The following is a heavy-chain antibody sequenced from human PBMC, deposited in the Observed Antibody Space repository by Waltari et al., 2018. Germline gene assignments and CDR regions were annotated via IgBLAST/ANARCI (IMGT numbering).Heavy chain of an antibody. CDR3: ARDRADFWSGYYTHYYYYMDV. CDR2: IKQDGSEK. Sequence: EVQLVESGGGLVQPGGSLRLSCAASGFTFSSYWMSWVRQAPGKGLEWVANIKQDGSEKYYVDSVKGRFTISRDNAKNSLYLQMNSLRAEDTAVYYCARDRADFWSGYYTHYYYYMDVWGKGTTVTISS. V-gene: IGHV3-7*01. D-gene: IGHD3-3*01. J-gene: IGHJ6*03. CDR1: GFTFSSYW.